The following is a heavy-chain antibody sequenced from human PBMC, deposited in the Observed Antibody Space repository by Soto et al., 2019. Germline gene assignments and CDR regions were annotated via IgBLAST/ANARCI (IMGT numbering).Heavy chain of an antibody. Sequence: SETLSLTCTVSGGSIISYYWSWILQPPGKGLEWIGYIYYSGNTNYNPSLKSRVTISLDTSKNQFSLKLSSVTAADTAMYYCARGRGYFDWLSYDYWGQGALVTVSS. CDR1: GGSIISYY. V-gene: IGHV4-59*01. CDR3: ARGRGYFDWLSYDY. D-gene: IGHD3-9*01. CDR2: IYYSGNT. J-gene: IGHJ4*02.